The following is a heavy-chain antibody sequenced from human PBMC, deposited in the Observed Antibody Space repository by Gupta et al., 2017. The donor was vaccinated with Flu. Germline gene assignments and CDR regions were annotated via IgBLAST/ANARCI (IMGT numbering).Heavy chain of an antibody. Sequence: EVQLVESGGGLVKPGGSLRLSCAASGFTFSSYSMNWVRQAPGKGLEWVSSISSSSSYIYYADSVKGRFTISRDNAKNSLYLQMNSLRAEDTAVYYCARVVGDGYNYRSGRYYFDYWGQGTLVTVSS. D-gene: IGHD5-12*01. CDR2: ISSSSSYI. CDR3: ARVVGDGYNYRSGRYYFDY. CDR1: GFTFSSYS. J-gene: IGHJ4*02. V-gene: IGHV3-21*01.